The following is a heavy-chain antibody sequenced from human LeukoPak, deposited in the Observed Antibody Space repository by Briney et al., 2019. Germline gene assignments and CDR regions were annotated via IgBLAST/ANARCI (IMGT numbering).Heavy chain of an antibody. CDR3: ARGPYGDYIDAFDI. CDR1: GFTFSSYD. V-gene: IGHV3-13*01. Sequence: SGGSLRLSCAASGFTFSSYDMHWVRQATGKGLEWVSAIGTAGDTYYPGSVKGRFTISRENAKNSLYLQMNSLRAEDTAIYYCARGPYGDYIDAFDIWGQGTMVTVSS. J-gene: IGHJ3*02. D-gene: IGHD4-17*01. CDR2: IGTAGDT.